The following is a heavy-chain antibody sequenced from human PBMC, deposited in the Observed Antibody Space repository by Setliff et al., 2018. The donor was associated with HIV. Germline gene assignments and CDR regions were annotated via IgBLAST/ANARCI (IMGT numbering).Heavy chain of an antibody. CDR1: GYTFTSYG. J-gene: IGHJ6*03. Sequence: ASVKVSCKASGYTFTSYGSSWVRQAPGQGLEWMGWISAYNGNTHYAQRLQGRVTMTTDTSTRTADMELRSLRSDDTAVYYCARQFLDWSNDYYSRYYMDVWGKGTTVTVSS. CDR3: ARQFLDWSNDYYSRYYMDV. V-gene: IGHV1-18*01. D-gene: IGHD3-3*01. CDR2: ISAYNGNT.